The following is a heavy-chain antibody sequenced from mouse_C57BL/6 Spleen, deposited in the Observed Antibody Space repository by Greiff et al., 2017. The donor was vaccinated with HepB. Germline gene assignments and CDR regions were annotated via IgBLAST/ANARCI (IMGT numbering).Heavy chain of an antibody. V-gene: IGHV14-2*01. CDR2: IDPEDGET. D-gene: IGHD1-1*01. CDR1: GFNIKDYY. Sequence: EVKLMESGAELVKPGASVKLSCTASGFNIKDYYMHWVKQRTEQGLEWIGRIDPEDGETKYAPNFQGKATITADTSSNTAYLQLSSLTSEDTAVYYCARGGYYGSSPDYWGQGTTLTVSS. J-gene: IGHJ2*01. CDR3: ARGGYYGSSPDY.